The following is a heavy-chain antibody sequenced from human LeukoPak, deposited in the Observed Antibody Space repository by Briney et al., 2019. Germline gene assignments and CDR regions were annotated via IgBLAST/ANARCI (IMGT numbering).Heavy chain of an antibody. Sequence: ASVKVSCKASTYTFTGYYMHWVRQAPGQGLEWMGIINPSGGSTSYAQKFQGRVTMTRDTSTSTVYMELSSLRSEDTAVYYCAREEGYYGSGSYYSNLYFDYWGQGTLVTVSS. D-gene: IGHD3-10*01. V-gene: IGHV1-46*01. CDR2: INPSGGST. J-gene: IGHJ4*02. CDR3: AREEGYYGSGSYYSNLYFDY. CDR1: TYTFTGYY.